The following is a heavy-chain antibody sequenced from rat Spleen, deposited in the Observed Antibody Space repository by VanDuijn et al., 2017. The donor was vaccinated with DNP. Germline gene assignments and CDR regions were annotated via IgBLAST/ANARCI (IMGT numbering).Heavy chain of an antibody. CDR2: ITYSGDT. CDR1: GYSITNNY. CDR3: VRWVRALDY. V-gene: IGHV3-1*01. J-gene: IGHJ2*01. Sequence: EVQLQESGPGLVKPSQSLSLTCSVTGYSITNNYWGWVRKFPGNKMEWVGHITYSGDTSYNPSLRSRISITRDTSKNQFFLHLNSVTTEDTATYYCVRWVRALDYWGQGVMVTVSS. D-gene: IGHD4-1*01.